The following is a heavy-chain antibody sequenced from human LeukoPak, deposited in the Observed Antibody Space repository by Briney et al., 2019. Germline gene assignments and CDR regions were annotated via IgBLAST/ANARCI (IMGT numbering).Heavy chain of an antibody. V-gene: IGHV3-23*01. CDR3: ARDRYSSSPLPEYFQH. CDR1: GFTFSNYG. CDR2: ITGSGGST. D-gene: IGHD6-6*01. J-gene: IGHJ1*01. Sequence: PGGSPRLSCAASGFTFSNYGLSWVRQAPGKGLEWVSGITGSGGSTYYADSVKGRFTISRDNSKNTLYLQMNSLRAEDTAVYYCARDRYSSSPLPEYFQHWGQGTLVTVSS.